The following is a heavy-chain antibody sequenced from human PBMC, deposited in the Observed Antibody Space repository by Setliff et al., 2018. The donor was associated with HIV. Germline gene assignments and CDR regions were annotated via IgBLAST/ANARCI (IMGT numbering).Heavy chain of an antibody. CDR1: GYTFTSYY. CDR2: INPSGGST. CDR3: ARAGWSGSYDHYYYYYMDV. Sequence: EASVKVSCKASGYTFTSYYMHWVRQAPGQGLEWMGIINPSGGSTNYAQKFQGGVTMTRDTSTSTVYMELSSLRSEDTAVYYCARAGWSGSYDHYYYYYMDVWGKGTTVTVSS. V-gene: IGHV1-46*01. D-gene: IGHD1-26*01. J-gene: IGHJ6*03.